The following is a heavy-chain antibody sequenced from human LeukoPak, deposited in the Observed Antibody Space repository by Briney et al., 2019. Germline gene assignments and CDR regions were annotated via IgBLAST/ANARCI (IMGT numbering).Heavy chain of an antibody. D-gene: IGHD2-2*01. Sequence: GGSLRLSCAASGFTVSSNYMRWVRQAPRKGLGWGSVIYSGGSTYYADSVKGRSTISRDNSKNTLYLQMNSLRAEDTAVYYCARDGPVPPHYYYYGMDVWGQGTTVTVSS. CDR1: GFTVSSNY. J-gene: IGHJ6*02. CDR2: IYSGGST. V-gene: IGHV3-66*02. CDR3: ARDGPVPPHYYYYGMDV.